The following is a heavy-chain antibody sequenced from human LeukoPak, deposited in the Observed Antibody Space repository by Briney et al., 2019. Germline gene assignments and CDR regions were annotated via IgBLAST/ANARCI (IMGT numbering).Heavy chain of an antibody. V-gene: IGHV3-23*01. J-gene: IGHJ4*02. D-gene: IGHD7-27*01. CDR2: ISGSGGST. CDR1: GFTFSSYA. CDR3: AKDGGLWVSAHWGDS. Sequence: GGSLRLSCAASGFTFSSYAMSWVRQAPGKGLEWVSSISGSGGSTYHADSVKGRFTISRDNSKNTLNLQINSLRAEDTAVYYCAKDGGLWVSAHWGDSWGRGTLVTVSS.